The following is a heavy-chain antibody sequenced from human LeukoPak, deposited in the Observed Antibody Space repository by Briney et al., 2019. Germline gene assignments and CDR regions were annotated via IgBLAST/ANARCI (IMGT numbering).Heavy chain of an antibody. V-gene: IGHV1-69*13. D-gene: IGHD3-3*01. J-gene: IGHJ5*02. CDR3: ARGRIRFLEWYSSNWFDP. Sequence: ASVKVSCKASGGTFSSYAISWVRQAPGQGLEWMGGIIPIFGTANYAQKFQGRVTITADESTSTAYMEQSSLRSEDTAVYYCARGRIRFLEWYSSNWFDPWGQGTLVTVSS. CDR2: IIPIFGTA. CDR1: GGTFSSYA.